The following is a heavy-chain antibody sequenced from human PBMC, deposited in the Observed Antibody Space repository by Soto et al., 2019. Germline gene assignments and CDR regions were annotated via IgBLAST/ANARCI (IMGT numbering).Heavy chain of an antibody. V-gene: IGHV4-34*01. CDR3: ARGIPTSHSGHYYFDY. CDR2: INHSGST. J-gene: IGHJ4*02. Sequence: QVQLQQWGAGLLKPSETLSLTCAVYGGSFSGYYWSWIRQPPGKGLESIGEINHSGSTNYNPSLKSRVTISVDTSKNQFSLKLSSVTAADTAVYYCARGIPTSHSGHYYFDYWGQGTLATVSS. D-gene: IGHD5-12*01. CDR1: GGSFSGYY.